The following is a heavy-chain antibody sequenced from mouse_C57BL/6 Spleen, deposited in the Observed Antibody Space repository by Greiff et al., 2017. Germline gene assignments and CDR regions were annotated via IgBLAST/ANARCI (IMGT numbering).Heavy chain of an antibody. CDR2: ISSGSSTI. D-gene: IGHD2-4*01. V-gene: IGHV5-17*01. Sequence: EVKVVESGGGLVKPGGSLKLSCAASGFTFSDYGMHWVRQGPEKGLEWVAYISSGSSTIYYADTVKGRFTISRDNAKNTLFLQMTSLRSEDTAMYYCALYYDYDDYAMDYWGQGTSATVSS. CDR3: ALYYDYDDYAMDY. CDR1: GFTFSDYG. J-gene: IGHJ4*01.